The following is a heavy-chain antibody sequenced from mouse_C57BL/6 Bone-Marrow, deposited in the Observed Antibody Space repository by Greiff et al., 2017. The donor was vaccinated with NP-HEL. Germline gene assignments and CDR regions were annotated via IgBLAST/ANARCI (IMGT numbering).Heavy chain of an antibody. CDR1: GYSFTDYN. J-gene: IGHJ1*03. Sequence: VQLQQSGPELVKPGASVKISCKASGYSFTDYNMNWVKQSNGKSLEWIGVINHNYGTTSYKQKFKGKATLTVDQSSSTAYLQLNSLTSEDSAVYYCARWANWYWYFDVWGTGTTVTVSS. D-gene: IGHD4-1*01. CDR2: INHNYGTT. CDR3: ARWANWYWYFDV. V-gene: IGHV1-39*01.